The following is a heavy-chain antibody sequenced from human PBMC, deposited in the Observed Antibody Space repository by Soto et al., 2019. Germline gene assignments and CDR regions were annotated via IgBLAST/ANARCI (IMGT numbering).Heavy chain of an antibody. D-gene: IGHD1-1*01. V-gene: IGHV4-34*01. CDR2: MSHSGGT. J-gene: IGHJ3*02. CDR3: ARVERGTATTVVDAFDI. Sequence: QVQLQQWGAGLLKPSETLSLTCAVFGGSVNSGNYYWSWIRQPPGKGLEWIGEMSHSGGTHFNPSLKSRVTIPVDTSKNQFSLKMSSVTAADPALYYCARVERGTATTVVDAFDIWGPGTMVTVSS. CDR1: GGSVNSGNYY.